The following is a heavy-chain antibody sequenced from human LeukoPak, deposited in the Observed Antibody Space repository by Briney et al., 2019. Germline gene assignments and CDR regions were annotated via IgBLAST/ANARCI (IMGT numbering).Heavy chain of an antibody. CDR3: VRDIGYKAFDY. J-gene: IGHJ4*02. V-gene: IGHV3-11*05. D-gene: IGHD5-24*01. CDR2: ISPDGSYT. Sequence: PGRSLRLSCAGSGFVFSDFYINWIRHSPGKGLDWLAYISPDGSYTTYADSVKGRFVISRDNAKNSVSLQMNSLRVEDTAVYYCVRDIGYKAFDYWGQGTLVTVSS. CDR1: GFVFSDFY.